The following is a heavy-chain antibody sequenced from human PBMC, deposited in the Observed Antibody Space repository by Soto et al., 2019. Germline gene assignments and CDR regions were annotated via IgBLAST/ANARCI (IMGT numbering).Heavy chain of an antibody. CDR3: ARGRYGDY. V-gene: IGHV1-18*01. Sequence: QVHLVQSGAEVKKPGASVKVSCKGSRYAFTTYGITWVRQAPGQGLEWMGWISAHNGNTNYAQKLQGRVTVTRDTSTSPAYMELRSLRSDDTAVYYCARGRYGDYWGQGALVTVSS. CDR2: ISAHNGNT. J-gene: IGHJ4*02. D-gene: IGHD1-1*01. CDR1: RYAFTTYG.